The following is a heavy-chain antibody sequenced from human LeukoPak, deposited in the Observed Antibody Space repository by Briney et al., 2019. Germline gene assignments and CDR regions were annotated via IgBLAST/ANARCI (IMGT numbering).Heavy chain of an antibody. CDR2: IIPIFGTA. D-gene: IGHD3-10*01. CDR3: ASGPYYGSGRSYYYGMDV. J-gene: IGHJ6*04. Sequence: ASVKVSCKASGGTFSSHAISWVRQAPGQGLEWMGGIIPIFGTANYAQKFQGRVTITADESTSTAYMELSSLRSEDTAVYYCASGPYYGSGRSYYYGMDVWGKGTTVTVSS. V-gene: IGHV1-69*13. CDR1: GGTFSSHA.